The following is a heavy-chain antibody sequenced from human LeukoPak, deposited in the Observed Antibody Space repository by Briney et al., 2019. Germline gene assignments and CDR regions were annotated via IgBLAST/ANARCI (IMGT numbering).Heavy chain of an antibody. Sequence: GGSLRLSCVVSGFTFSDHYMDWVRQAPGKGLEWVANTNRDGSEKYYVDSVKGRVTISRDNAMNFLYLQLNSLRVDDTAVYYCARDSASCRGCAFDIWGQGTVVSVSS. CDR3: ARDSASCRGCAFDI. J-gene: IGHJ3*02. V-gene: IGHV3-7*01. CDR1: GFTFSDHY. D-gene: IGHD2-2*01. CDR2: TNRDGSEK.